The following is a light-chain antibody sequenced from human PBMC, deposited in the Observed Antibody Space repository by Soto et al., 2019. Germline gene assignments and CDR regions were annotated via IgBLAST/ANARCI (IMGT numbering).Light chain of an antibody. CDR1: QSVSSY. CDR3: KQYGSSGK. CDR2: GAS. Sequence: EIVMTHSPATLSFSPLERATLSFRSSQSVSSYLAWYQQKPGQAPRLLIYGASNRATGIPDRFSGSGSGTDFTLTISSLEPEDFAVYYCKQYGSSGKFGQGTKVDIK. J-gene: IGKJ1*01. V-gene: IGKV3-20*01.